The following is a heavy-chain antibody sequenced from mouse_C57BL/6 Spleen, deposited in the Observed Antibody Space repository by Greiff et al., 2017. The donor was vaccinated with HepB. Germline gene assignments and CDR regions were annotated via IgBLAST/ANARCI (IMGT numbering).Heavy chain of an antibody. D-gene: IGHD1-1*01. CDR3: ARRADYGSSYGYWYFDV. CDR1: GFTFSDYG. Sequence: DVMLVESGGGLVKPGGSLKLSCAASGFTFSDYGMHWVRQAPEKGLEWVAYISSGSSTIYYADTVKGRFTISRDNAKNTLFLQMTSLRSEDTAMYYCARRADYGSSYGYWYFDVWGTGTTVTVSS. J-gene: IGHJ1*03. CDR2: ISSGSSTI. V-gene: IGHV5-17*01.